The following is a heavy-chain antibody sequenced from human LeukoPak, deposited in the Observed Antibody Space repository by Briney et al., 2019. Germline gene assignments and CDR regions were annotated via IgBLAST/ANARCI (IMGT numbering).Heavy chain of an antibody. CDR2: ISGSGGST. Sequence: PGGSLRLSCAASGFTFSSYAMSWVRQAPGKGLEWVSGISGSGGSTYYADSVKGRFTISRDNSKNTLYLQMNSLRAEDTAVYYCAKGVYYDSRDYYYGMDVWGQGTTVTVSS. CDR1: GFTFSSYA. V-gene: IGHV3-23*01. J-gene: IGHJ6*02. D-gene: IGHD3-22*01. CDR3: AKGVYYDSRDYYYGMDV.